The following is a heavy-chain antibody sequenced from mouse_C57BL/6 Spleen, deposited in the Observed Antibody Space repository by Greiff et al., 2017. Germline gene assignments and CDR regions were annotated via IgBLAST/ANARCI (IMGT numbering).Heavy chain of an antibody. Sequence: QVQLQQSGAELARPGASVKMSCKASGYTFTSYTMHWVKQRPGQGLEWIGYINPSSGYTKYNQKFKDKATLTADKSSSTAYMQLSSLTSKDPAVYYCARGVGVVATFDYWGQGTTLTVSS. V-gene: IGHV1-4*01. D-gene: IGHD1-1*01. CDR1: GYTFTSYT. CDR2: INPSSGYT. CDR3: ARGVGVVATFDY. J-gene: IGHJ2*01.